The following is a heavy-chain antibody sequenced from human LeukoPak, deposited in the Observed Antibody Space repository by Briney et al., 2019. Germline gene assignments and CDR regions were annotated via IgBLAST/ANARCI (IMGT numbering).Heavy chain of an antibody. D-gene: IGHD3-22*01. CDR3: AKAQWLFSLDY. J-gene: IGHJ4*02. CDR1: GFTFSTYA. V-gene: IGHV3-23*01. Sequence: GGSLRLSCAASGFTFSTYAISWVRQAPGKGLEWVSGISGNGDNTYYADSVKGRFTIYRDNSKSRLSLQMNSLRAEDTAVYYCAKAQWLFSLDYWGQGTLVTVSS. CDR2: ISGNGDNT.